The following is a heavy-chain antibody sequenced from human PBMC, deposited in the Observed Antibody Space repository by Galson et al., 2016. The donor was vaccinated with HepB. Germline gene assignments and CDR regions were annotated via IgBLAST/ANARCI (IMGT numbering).Heavy chain of an antibody. CDR2: TSYDGRKK. CDR3: ASFPIAATPLDF. Sequence: SLRLSCAASGFTFNSLAMHWVRQAPGKGLEWMAVTSYDGRKKYYADSVKGRFTISRDNSKNTLYLLMNSLRSEDTAVDYCASFPIAATPLDFWGQGTLVTVSS. CDR1: GFTFNSLA. D-gene: IGHD2-15*01. J-gene: IGHJ4*02. V-gene: IGHV3-30*04.